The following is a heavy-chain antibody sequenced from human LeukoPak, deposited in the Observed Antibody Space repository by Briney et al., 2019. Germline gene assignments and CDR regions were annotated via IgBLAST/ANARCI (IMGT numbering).Heavy chain of an antibody. CDR2: ISSSGSR. D-gene: IGHD3-16*01. CDR1: GXXFRXXS. V-gene: IGHV4-59*01. J-gene: IGHJ3*02. CDR3: ARGLWRGAFDI. Sequence: PGQSLRLSCTVXGXXFRXXSXXXXXXPPGXXLXXXXHISSSGSRDYNLYLKSRVTISVDTSKNQFSLKLNFVTAADTAVXYCARGLWRGAFDIWGQGTIVTVSS.